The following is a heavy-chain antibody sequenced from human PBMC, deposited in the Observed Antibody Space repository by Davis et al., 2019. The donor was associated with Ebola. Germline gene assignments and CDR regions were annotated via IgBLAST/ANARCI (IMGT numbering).Heavy chain of an antibody. Sequence: PGGSLRLSCAASGFTFSDHWMHWVRQAAGKGLVWVSRIKSDGRSISYADSVKGRFTISRDNAKNTLYLQMNSLRVEDTAVYYCARDLPLGQWLVLGFDYWGQGTLVTVSS. CDR1: GFTFSDHW. CDR2: IKSDGRSI. CDR3: ARDLPLGQWLVLGFDY. D-gene: IGHD6-19*01. V-gene: IGHV3-74*01. J-gene: IGHJ4*02.